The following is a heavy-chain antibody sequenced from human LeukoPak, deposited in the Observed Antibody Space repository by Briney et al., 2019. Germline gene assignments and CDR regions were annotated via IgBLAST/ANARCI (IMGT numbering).Heavy chain of an antibody. CDR1: GGSINNSY. CDR3: ARLSSLANIAARGRTWFDT. Sequence: SETLSLTCTVSGGSINNSYWTWIRQPPGKGLEWIGHIYYSGSTNYSPSLKSRVTISVDTSKDQFSLKLSSVTAADTAVYYCARLSSLANIAARGRTWFDTWGQGSLVTVSS. J-gene: IGHJ5*02. CDR2: IYYSGST. D-gene: IGHD6-6*01. V-gene: IGHV4-59*01.